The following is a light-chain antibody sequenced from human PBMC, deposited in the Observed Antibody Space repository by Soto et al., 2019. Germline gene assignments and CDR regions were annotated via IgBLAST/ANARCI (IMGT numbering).Light chain of an antibody. CDR1: QSVSRSY. CDR2: GAS. J-gene: IGKJ1*01. Sequence: EIVLPQSPGTLSLSPGESYTLSRRASQSVSRSYLAWFQQKPGQANRLLIYGASSRATGIPDRFSGSGSGTDVTLTISRLEPEECAVYYCQQYGTSPTTFGQGTKVDIK. V-gene: IGKV3-20*01. CDR3: QQYGTSPTT.